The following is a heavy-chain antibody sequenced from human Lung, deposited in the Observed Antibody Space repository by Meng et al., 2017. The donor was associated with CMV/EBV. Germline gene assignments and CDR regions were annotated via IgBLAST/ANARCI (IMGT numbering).Heavy chain of an antibody. CDR3: ARDLVGYDAFDV. V-gene: IGHV1-46*01. CDR2: INPDGGTT. D-gene: IGHD3-22*01. Sequence: ASXXVSCKASGHTFITYYIHWVRQAPGQGLEWMGRINPDGGTTTYSQKFQGGVTLTSDTSTNTVYMELSRLRYEDTAVYYCARDLVGYDAFDVWGQGTMVTVSS. CDR1: GHTFITYY. J-gene: IGHJ3*01.